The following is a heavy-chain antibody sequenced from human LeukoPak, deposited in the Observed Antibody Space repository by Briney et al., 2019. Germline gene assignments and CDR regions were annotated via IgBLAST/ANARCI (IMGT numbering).Heavy chain of an antibody. D-gene: IGHD5-18*01. CDR2: IYNSGTT. J-gene: IGHJ4*02. Sequence: SETLSLTCTVSGGSISSNLWSWSRQPPGKGLEYIGYIYNSGTTNYNPSRKSRVTISVVTSKSQFSLKLSSVTAADTAVYYCARYTAGIDYWGQGTLVTVSS. CDR3: ARYTAGIDY. CDR1: GGSISSNL. V-gene: IGHV4-59*08.